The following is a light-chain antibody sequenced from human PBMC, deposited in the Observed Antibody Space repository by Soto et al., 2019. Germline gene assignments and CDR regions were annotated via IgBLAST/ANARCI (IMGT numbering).Light chain of an antibody. Sequence: EIVLTQSPGTLSLSPGERTTLSCRASQSVSSDYLAWYQQRPGQTPSLLIYGASTRATGIPDRFSGSGSGTHFTLTISRLEPGDFAVYYCQHFGGTTFTFGQGTRLEI. J-gene: IGKJ5*01. V-gene: IGKV3-20*01. CDR2: GAS. CDR1: QSVSSDY. CDR3: QHFGGTTFT.